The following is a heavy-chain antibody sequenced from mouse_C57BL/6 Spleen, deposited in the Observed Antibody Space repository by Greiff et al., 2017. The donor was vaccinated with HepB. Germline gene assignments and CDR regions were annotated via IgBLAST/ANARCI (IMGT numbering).Heavy chain of an antibody. V-gene: IGHV1-55*01. CDR3: ARWEITTVGADWYFDV. J-gene: IGHJ1*03. Sequence: QVQLQQPGAELVKPGASVKMSCKASGYTFTSYWITWVKQRPGQGLEWIGDIYPGSGSTNYNEKFKSKATLTVDTSSSTAYMQLSSLTSEDSAVYYCARWEITTVGADWYFDVWGTGTTVTVSS. D-gene: IGHD1-1*01. CDR1: GYTFTSYW. CDR2: IYPGSGST.